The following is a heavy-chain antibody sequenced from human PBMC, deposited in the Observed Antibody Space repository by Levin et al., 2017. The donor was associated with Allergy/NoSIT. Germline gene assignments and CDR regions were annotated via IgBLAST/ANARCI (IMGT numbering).Heavy chain of an antibody. J-gene: IGHJ4*02. V-gene: IGHV3-23*01. CDR1: GFTFSSYE. CDR2: ISGSGDNT. Sequence: GGSLRLSCAASGFTFSSYEMSWVRQAPGKGLECVSTISGSGDNTYYADSLKGRFSISRDNSKNTRYLQTNSLRVEDAAVYYCARPPYGSGSYFSNWGQGTLVTVSS. D-gene: IGHD3-10*01. CDR3: ARPPYGSGSYFSN.